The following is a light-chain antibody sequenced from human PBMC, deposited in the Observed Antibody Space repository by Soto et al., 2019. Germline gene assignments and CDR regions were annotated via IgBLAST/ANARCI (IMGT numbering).Light chain of an antibody. J-gene: IGKJ3*01. V-gene: IGKV3D-20*02. Sequence: EIVLTQSPGTLSLSPGERATLSCRASQSVSSSYLAWYQQRPGQAPRLLIYDSSKRATGIPARIGGSGSGTDFTLTISSLEPEDSAVYYCQQRANWPVTFGPGTKVDIK. CDR2: DSS. CDR3: QQRANWPVT. CDR1: QSVSSSY.